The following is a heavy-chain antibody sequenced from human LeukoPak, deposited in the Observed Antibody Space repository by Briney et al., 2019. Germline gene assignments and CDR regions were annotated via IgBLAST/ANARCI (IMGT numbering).Heavy chain of an antibody. Sequence: GALRLSCAASGFTFRSYGMHWVRQAPGKGLEWVSYISSSSSTIYYADSVKGRFTISGDNAKNSLYLQMNSLRAEDTAVYYCARVLYYYDSSGYYKDYWGQGTLVTVSS. CDR1: GFTFRSYG. CDR3: ARVLYYYDSSGYYKDY. J-gene: IGHJ4*02. V-gene: IGHV3-48*04. D-gene: IGHD3-22*01. CDR2: ISSSSSTI.